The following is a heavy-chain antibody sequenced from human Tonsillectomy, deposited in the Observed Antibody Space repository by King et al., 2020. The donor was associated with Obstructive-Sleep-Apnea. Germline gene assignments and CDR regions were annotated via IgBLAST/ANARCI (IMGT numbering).Heavy chain of an antibody. Sequence: QLQESGPGLVKPSETLSLTCTVSGGSISSYYWSWIRQPPGKGLEWIGYIYNSETTKYNPSLTIRVTISVDTSKNQFSLKLSSVTAADTAGYYCARHSRPTGIAGYWGQGTLVTVSS. CDR3: ARHSRPTGIAGY. V-gene: IGHV4-59*08. D-gene: IGHD1-1*01. J-gene: IGHJ4*02. CDR1: GGSISSYY. CDR2: IYNSETT.